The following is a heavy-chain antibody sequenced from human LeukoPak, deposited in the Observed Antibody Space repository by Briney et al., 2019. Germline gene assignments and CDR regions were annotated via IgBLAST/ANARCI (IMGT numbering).Heavy chain of an antibody. Sequence: GGSLRLSCAASGFTFSSFSMNWVRQAPGKGLEWVSSISISGSYIYYADSVRGRFTISRDNAKNSLYPQMNSLRAEDTAVYYCARRAGYYFDYWSQGTLVTVSS. CDR1: GFTFSSFS. J-gene: IGHJ4*02. V-gene: IGHV3-21*01. CDR3: ARRAGYYFDY. CDR2: ISISGSYI.